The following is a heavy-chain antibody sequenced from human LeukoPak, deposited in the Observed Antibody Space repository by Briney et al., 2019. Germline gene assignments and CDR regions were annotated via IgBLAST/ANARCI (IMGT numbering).Heavy chain of an antibody. CDR1: GFTFSSYA. V-gene: IGHV3-30*18. D-gene: IGHD3-16*01. CDR2: ISYDGINK. J-gene: IGHJ4*02. Sequence: PGGSLRLSCAASGFTFSSYAMSWVRQAPGRGLEWVAVISYDGINKRYGDSVKGRFTISRDNSKNTVSLQMNSLRGDDTAVYYCAKDWVGHSYGYVRFDYWGQGTLVTVSS. CDR3: AKDWVGHSYGYVRFDY.